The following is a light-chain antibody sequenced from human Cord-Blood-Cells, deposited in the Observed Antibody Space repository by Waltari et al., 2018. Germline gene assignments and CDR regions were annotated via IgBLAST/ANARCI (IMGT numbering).Light chain of an antibody. CDR2: LNSDGSH. CDR3: QTWGTGIGV. Sequence: QLVLTQSPSASASLGASVTLTCTLSSGHSSYAIAWPQQQPEKGPRYLMKLNSDGSHSKGDGIPDRFSGSSSGAERYLTISSLQSEDEADYYCQTWGTGIGVFGGGTKLTVL. V-gene: IGLV4-69*01. CDR1: SGHSSYA. J-gene: IGLJ3*02.